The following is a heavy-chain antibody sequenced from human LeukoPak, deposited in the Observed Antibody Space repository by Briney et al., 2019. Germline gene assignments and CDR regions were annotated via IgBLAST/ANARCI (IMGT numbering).Heavy chain of an antibody. V-gene: IGHV3-30*18. Sequence: GGSLRLSCAASGFTFSGYGMHWVRQAPDKGLEWVALIPSDGSNRIYADSVRGRFSISRDNSKNTLYLQVNSLRAEDTAVYYCAKDASSGWPNWFDPWGQGTLVTVSS. CDR1: GFTFSGYG. J-gene: IGHJ5*02. CDR3: AKDASSGWPNWFDP. D-gene: IGHD6-19*01. CDR2: IPSDGSNR.